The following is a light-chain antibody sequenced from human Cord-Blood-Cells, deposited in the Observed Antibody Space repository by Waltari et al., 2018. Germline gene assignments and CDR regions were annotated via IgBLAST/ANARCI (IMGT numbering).Light chain of an antibody. V-gene: IGKV1-5*03. J-gene: IGKJ2*01. CDR1: QSISSW. CDR3: QQYNSYPYT. CDR2: KAS. Sequence: DIQMTQSPSTLSASVGDRVTITCRASQSISSWLAWYQQNPGKAPKLLIYKASSLESGVPSRFSGSGSGTEFTRTISSLQPDDFATYYCQQYNSYPYTFGQGTKLEIK.